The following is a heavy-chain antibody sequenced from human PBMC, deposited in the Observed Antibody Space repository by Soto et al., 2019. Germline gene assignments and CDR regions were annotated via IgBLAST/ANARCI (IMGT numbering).Heavy chain of an antibody. V-gene: IGHV4-59*08. CDR3: ASSGLTAEYFQH. CDR1: GGSISSYY. J-gene: IGHJ1*01. D-gene: IGHD1-26*01. CDR2: IYYSGST. Sequence: QVQLQESGPGLVKPSETLSLTCTVSGGSISSYYWSWIRQPPGKGLEWIGYIYYSGSTNYNPSLKSRVTISVDTSKNQFSLKLSSVTAADTAVYYCASSGLTAEYFQHWGQGTLVTVSS.